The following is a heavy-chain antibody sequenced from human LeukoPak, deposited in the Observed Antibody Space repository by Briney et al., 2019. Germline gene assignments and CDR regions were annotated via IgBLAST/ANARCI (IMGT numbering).Heavy chain of an antibody. D-gene: IGHD3-10*01. CDR3: ARDKGFGESLYYYGMDV. J-gene: IGHJ6*02. V-gene: IGHV4-61*02. CDR1: GGSISSGSYY. Sequence: SDTLSLTCTVSGGSISSGSYYWSWIRQPAGKGLEWIGRIYTSGSTNYNPSLKSRVTISVDTSKNQFSLKLSSVTAADTAVYYCARDKGFGESLYYYGMDVWGQGTTVTVSS. CDR2: IYTSGST.